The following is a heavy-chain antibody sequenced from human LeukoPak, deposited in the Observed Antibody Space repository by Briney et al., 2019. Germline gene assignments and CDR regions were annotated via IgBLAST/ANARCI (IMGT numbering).Heavy chain of an antibody. J-gene: IGHJ4*02. CDR2: IYYSGST. CDR1: GGSISSSSYY. V-gene: IGHV4-39*07. D-gene: IGHD3-10*01. CDR3: ARAPYYYGSGSYYRFDY. Sequence: SETLSLTCTVSGGSISSSSYYWGWIRQPPGKGLEWIGSIYYSGSTYYNPSLKSRVTISVDTSKNQFSLKLSSVTAADTAVYYCARAPYYYGSGSYYRFDYWGQGTLVTVSS.